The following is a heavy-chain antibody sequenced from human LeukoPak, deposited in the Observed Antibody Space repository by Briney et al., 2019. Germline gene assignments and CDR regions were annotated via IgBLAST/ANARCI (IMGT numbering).Heavy chain of an antibody. CDR3: ARASSSSWYYFDY. V-gene: IGHV1-2*02. CDR2: INPNSGGT. J-gene: IGHJ4*02. Sequence: GESLKISFKGSGYTFTCYYMHWVRPAPGQGLEWMGWINPNSGGTNYAKKFQGRVTMTRDTSISTAYMELSRLRSDDTAVYYCARASSSSWYYFDYWGQGTLVTVSS. D-gene: IGHD6-13*01. CDR1: GYTFTCYY.